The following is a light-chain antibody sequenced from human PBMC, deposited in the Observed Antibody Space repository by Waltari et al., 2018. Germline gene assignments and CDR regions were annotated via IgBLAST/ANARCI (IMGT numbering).Light chain of an antibody. CDR2: RNN. CDR1: YNNVGTKG. Sequence: QAGLTQPPSVSKGLRQTATLTCTGNYNNVGTKGASWLRQPPGPPPKFPSYRNNTRPSGISQRFSASRSGDTTSLTITGLQPEDEADYYCSAWDNSLNAWVFGGGTKLTVL. CDR3: SAWDNSLNAWV. J-gene: IGLJ3*02. V-gene: IGLV10-54*04.